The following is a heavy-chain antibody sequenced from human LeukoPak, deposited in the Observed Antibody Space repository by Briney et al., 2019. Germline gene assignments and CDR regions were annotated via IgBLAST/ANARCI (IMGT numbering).Heavy chain of an antibody. J-gene: IGHJ4*02. V-gene: IGHV3-53*01. Sequence: PGGSLRLSCAASGFTVRSNYMSWVRQAPGKGLEWVSVIYSGGSTYYADSVKGRFTISRDNSKNTLYLQMNSLRAEDTAVYYCARDPYSNTWCHYFDYWGQGTLVSVSS. CDR1: GFTVRSNY. CDR3: ARDPYSNTWCHYFDY. D-gene: IGHD6-13*01. CDR2: IYSGGST.